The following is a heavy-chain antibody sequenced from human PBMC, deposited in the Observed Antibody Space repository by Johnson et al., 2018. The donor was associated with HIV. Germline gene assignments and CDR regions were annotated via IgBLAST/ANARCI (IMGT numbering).Heavy chain of an antibody. CDR2: ISWNSGSI. V-gene: IGHV3-9*01. J-gene: IGHJ3*02. CDR1: GFSFDDYA. Sequence: VQLVESGGGLVQPGRSLRLSCAASGFSFDDYAMHWVRQVPGKGLEWVSGISWNSGSIGYADSVKGRFTISRDNLKSTLYLQMNSLRPEDTAVYYCARAISTRYGGNSQEAFDIWGQGTMVTVSS. CDR3: ARAISTRYGGNSQEAFDI. D-gene: IGHD4-23*01.